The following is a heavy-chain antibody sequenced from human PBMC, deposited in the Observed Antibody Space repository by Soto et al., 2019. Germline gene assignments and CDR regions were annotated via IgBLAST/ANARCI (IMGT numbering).Heavy chain of an antibody. CDR2: ISYDGSNK. CDR3: AKDPRYYYDSSGYSGTAYYFDY. J-gene: IGHJ4*02. V-gene: IGHV3-30*18. D-gene: IGHD3-22*01. CDR1: GFTFSSYG. Sequence: GGSLRLSCAASGFTFSSYGMHWVRQAPGKGLEWVAVISYDGSNKYYADSVKGRFTISRDNSKNTLYLQMNSLRAEDTAVYYCAKDPRYYYDSSGYSGTAYYFDYWGQGTLVTVSS.